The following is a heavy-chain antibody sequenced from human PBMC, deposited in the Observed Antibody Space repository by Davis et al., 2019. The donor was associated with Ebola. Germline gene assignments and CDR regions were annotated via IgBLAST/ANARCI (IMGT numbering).Heavy chain of an antibody. CDR2: ISGSGDST. CDR3: AKDLGGYSSSWYSLYFDY. CDR1: GFAFSSYA. D-gene: IGHD6-13*01. V-gene: IGHV3-23*01. J-gene: IGHJ4*02. Sequence: GESLKISCAASGFAFSSYAMSWVRQAPGKGLQWVSAISGSGDSTYYADSVKGRFTISRDNSKNTLYLQMNSLRAEDTAVYYCAKDLGGYSSSWYSLYFDYWGQGILVTVSS.